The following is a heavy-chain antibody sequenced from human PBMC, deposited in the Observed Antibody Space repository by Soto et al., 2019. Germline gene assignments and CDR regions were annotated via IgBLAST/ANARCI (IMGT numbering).Heavy chain of an antibody. CDR3: AKEAGSAYYGMDA. D-gene: IGHD6-19*01. Sequence: EVQLVQSGAEVKEPGESLKISCKGSGYSFSNTWINWVRQMPGKGLEWMAIIYPGNSETRYSPSFQGQVTISADTSINTAYLQWSSLKASDTATYYCAKEAGSAYYGMDAWGQGTTVTVSS. V-gene: IGHV5-51*03. CDR1: GYSFSNTW. J-gene: IGHJ6*02. CDR2: IYPGNSET.